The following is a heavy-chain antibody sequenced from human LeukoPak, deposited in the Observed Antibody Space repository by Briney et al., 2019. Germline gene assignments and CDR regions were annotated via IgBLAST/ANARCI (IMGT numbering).Heavy chain of an antibody. CDR2: INHSGST. CDR1: GGSFSGYY. CDR3: ASLNMTTVTTPFDY. D-gene: IGHD4-17*01. J-gene: IGHJ4*02. Sequence: SETLSLTCAVYGGSFSGYYWSWIRQPPGKGLEWIGEINHSGSTNYNPSLKSRVTISVDTSKNQFSLKLSSVTAADTAVYYCASLNMTTVTTPFDYWGQGTLVTVSS. V-gene: IGHV4-34*01.